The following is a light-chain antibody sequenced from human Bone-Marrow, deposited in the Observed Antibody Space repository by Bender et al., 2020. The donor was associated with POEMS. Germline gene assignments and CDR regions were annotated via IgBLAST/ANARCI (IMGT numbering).Light chain of an antibody. Sequence: QSALTQPASVSGSPGQSITISCTGTSSDVGSRNLVSWYQQHPGKAPKVIIYEVTERPAGVSSRFSGSKSANTASLTISGLQAEDEADYYCCSYAGRSTYVFGTGTKVTVL. V-gene: IGLV2-23*02. CDR1: SSDVGSRNL. J-gene: IGLJ1*01. CDR2: EVT. CDR3: CSYAGRSTYV.